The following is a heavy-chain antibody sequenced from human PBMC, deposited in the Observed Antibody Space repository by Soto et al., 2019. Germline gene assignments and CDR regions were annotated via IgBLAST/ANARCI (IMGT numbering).Heavy chain of an antibody. Sequence: GGSLRLSCAASGFTFSSYWMSWVRQAPGKGLEWVANIKQDGSEKYYVDSVKGRFTISRDNAKNSLYLQMNSLRAEDTAVYYCARDERAPPVGYCSGGSCYSVWFDPWGQGTLVTVSS. J-gene: IGHJ5*02. V-gene: IGHV3-7*01. CDR1: GFTFSSYW. D-gene: IGHD2-15*01. CDR3: ARDERAPPVGYCSGGSCYSVWFDP. CDR2: IKQDGSEK.